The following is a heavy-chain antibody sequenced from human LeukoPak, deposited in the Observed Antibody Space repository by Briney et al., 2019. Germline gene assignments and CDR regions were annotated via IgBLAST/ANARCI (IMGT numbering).Heavy chain of an antibody. V-gene: IGHV5-51*03. Sequence: KPGESLKISCKGSGYSFPNYWIGWVRQMPRKGLEWMGIIYPVDSHTRYSPSFQDQVTISVDKSISTAYLQWSSLKASDTAMYYCARGPYAYTSSATLGSYNWFDPWGQGSLVTVSS. CDR3: ARGPYAYTSSATLGSYNWFDP. CDR1: GYSFPNYW. J-gene: IGHJ5*02. CDR2: IYPVDSHT. D-gene: IGHD2-2*02.